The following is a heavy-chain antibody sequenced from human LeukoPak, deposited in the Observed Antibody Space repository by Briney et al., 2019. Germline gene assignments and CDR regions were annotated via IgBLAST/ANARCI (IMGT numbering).Heavy chain of an antibody. J-gene: IGHJ3*02. V-gene: IGHV3-7*01. Sequence: PGGSLRLSCAASGFTFSSSWMSWVRQAPGKGLEWVANIKEDESEKFYVDSVKGRFTISRDNAKNSLYLQMNSLRAEDTAVYYCARDEGNYDILTPPIWGQGTMVTVSS. CDR3: ARDEGNYDILTPPI. CDR1: GFTFSSSW. CDR2: IKEDESEK. D-gene: IGHD3-9*01.